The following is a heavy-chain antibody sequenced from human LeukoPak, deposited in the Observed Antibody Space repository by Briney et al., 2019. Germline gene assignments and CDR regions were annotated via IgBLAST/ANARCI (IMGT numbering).Heavy chain of an antibody. V-gene: IGHV3-53*01. CDR3: AXXXXAXSXXXDY. CDR1: GFTVSSNS. Sequence: SXTVSGFTVSSNSMSWVRQAPGKGLEWVSFIYSDNTHYSDSVTGRFTISRDNSKKTRYLTMKRLRAEETAVYYCAXXXXAXSXXXDYWGQXTXVTVSS. J-gene: IGHJ4*02. CDR2: IYSDNT. D-gene: IGHD3-16*01.